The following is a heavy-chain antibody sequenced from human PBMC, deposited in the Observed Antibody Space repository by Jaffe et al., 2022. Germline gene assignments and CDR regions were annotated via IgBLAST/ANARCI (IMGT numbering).Heavy chain of an antibody. J-gene: IGHJ4*02. D-gene: IGHD3-10*01. Sequence: EVQLVESGGGLVQPGRSLRLSCTASGFTFGDYAMSWVRQAPGKGLEWVGFIRSKAYGGTTEYAASVKGRFTISRDDSKSIAYLQMNSLKTEDTAVYYCTRVYGSGEGDSNTFDYWGQGTLVTVSS. CDR3: TRVYGSGEGDSNTFDY. CDR2: IRSKAYGGTT. V-gene: IGHV3-49*04. CDR1: GFTFGDYA.